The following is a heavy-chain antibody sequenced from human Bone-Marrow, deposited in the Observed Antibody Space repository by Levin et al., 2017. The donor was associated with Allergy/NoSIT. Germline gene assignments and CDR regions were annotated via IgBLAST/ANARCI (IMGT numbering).Heavy chain of an antibody. CDR3: AKDPTNYGWYFDY. J-gene: IGHJ4*02. CDR2: IRGSGTPT. V-gene: IGHV3-23*01. D-gene: IGHD4/OR15-4a*01. Sequence: EASVKVSCAASGFIFSNYVMSWVRQPPGKGLEWVASIRGSGTPTYYADSVQGRFTISRDNSRNTLYLQMNSLKAEDTAVYYCAKDPTNYGWYFDYWGQGTLVTVSS. CDR1: GFIFSNYV.